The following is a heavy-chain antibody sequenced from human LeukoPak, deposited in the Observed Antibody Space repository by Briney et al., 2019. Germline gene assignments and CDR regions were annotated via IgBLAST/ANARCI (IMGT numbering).Heavy chain of an antibody. J-gene: IGHJ5*02. CDR3: ARDAYDDASES. Sequence: TGGSLRLSCAAPGFTFSGYWMTWVRQAPGKGLEWVANLRPDGSDKYYADTVKGRFTIARDNAKNSLYLQMNGLRADDTAIYYCARDAYDDASESWGQGTLVTVSS. CDR1: GFTFSGYW. CDR2: LRPDGSDK. D-gene: IGHD3-3*01. V-gene: IGHV3-7*01.